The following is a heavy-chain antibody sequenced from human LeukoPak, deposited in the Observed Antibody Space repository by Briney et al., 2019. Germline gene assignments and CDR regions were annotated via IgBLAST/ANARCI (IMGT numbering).Heavy chain of an antibody. CDR2: IRSSGSPI. V-gene: IGHV3-48*03. Sequence: GGSLRLSCAASGFTFSSYEMNWVRQAPGKGLEWLSYIRSSGSPIYYADSVKGRFTISRDNGKNSLYLQMDGLRAEDTAVYYCASLYGGNLYSGLDVWGQGTTVTVSS. D-gene: IGHD4-23*01. CDR3: ASLYGGNLYSGLDV. J-gene: IGHJ6*02. CDR1: GFTFSSYE.